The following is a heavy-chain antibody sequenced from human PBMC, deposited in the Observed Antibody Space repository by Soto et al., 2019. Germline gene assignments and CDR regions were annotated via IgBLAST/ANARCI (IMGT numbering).Heavy chain of an antibody. CDR1: GFTFSGSA. J-gene: IGHJ3*02. D-gene: IGHD5-12*01. Sequence: GGSLRLSCAASGFTFSGSAMHWVRQASGKGLEWVGRIRSKANSYATAYAASVKGRFTISRDDSKNTAYLQMNSLKTEDTAVYYCTRPLSGYVVSVDAFDIWGQGTMVTVSS. CDR2: IRSKANSYAT. CDR3: TRPLSGYVVSVDAFDI. V-gene: IGHV3-73*01.